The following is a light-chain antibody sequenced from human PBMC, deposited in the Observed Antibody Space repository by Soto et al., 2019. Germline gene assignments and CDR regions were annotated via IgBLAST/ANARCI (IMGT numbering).Light chain of an antibody. CDR2: GAS. V-gene: IGKV1-12*01. CDR1: QDVSIW. J-gene: IGKJ4*01. CDR3: LQAKSFPRT. Sequence: DIQMTQSPSSLSASVGDKVTITCRASQDVSIWLAWFQQKPGEAPKLLIYGASSLQSGVPSRFSGTGSGTDFTLTINSLQHEDFETYYCLQAKSFPRTLGGGTKVDIK.